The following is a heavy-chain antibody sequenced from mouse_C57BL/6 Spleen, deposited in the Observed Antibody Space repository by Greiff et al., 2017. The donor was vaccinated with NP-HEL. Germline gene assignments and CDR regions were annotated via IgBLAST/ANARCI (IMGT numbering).Heavy chain of an antibody. CDR3: ARERIITTVVADWYFDV. Sequence: VQVVASGPELVKPGASVKLSCKASGYTFTSYDINWVKQRPGQGLEWIGWISPRDGSTKYHEKFKGKATLTVDTSSSTAYMELHSLTSEDSAVYFCARERIITTVVADWYFDVWGTGTTVTVSS. V-gene: IGHV1-85*01. D-gene: IGHD1-1*01. CDR2: ISPRDGST. CDR1: GYTFTSYD. J-gene: IGHJ1*03.